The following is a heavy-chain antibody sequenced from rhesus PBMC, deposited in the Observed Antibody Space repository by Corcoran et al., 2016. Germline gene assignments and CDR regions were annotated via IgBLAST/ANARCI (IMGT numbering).Heavy chain of an antibody. CDR3: VRMEVTGATDDYCDY. D-gene: IGHD1-7*02. V-gene: IGHV4-106*01. J-gene: IGHJ4*01. CDR2: IYGRGGGP. CDR1: GGSISEANY. Sequence: QVQLQESGPGLVKPSETLSLTCAVSGGSISEANYWSWIRQPPGKGLEWIGYIYGRGGGPHTNPSPKNLVTFSIDTSKNQFSLKMISVTAADTAVYYCVRMEVTGATDDYCDYWGQGVLVTVSS.